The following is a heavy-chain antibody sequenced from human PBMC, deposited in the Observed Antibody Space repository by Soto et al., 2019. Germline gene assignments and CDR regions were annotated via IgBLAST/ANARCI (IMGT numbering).Heavy chain of an antibody. CDR2: IYWDDDK. V-gene: IGHV2-5*02. CDR1: GFPLSTTGVG. CDR3: VQSRCGGDCLQSYSSHSYYGLDV. J-gene: IGHJ6*02. Sequence: SGPTLVNPTQTLRLACTFSGFPLSTTGVGVGWIRQPPGKALEWLALIYWDDDKRYNPSLKSRLTITKDTSKNQVVLTMTNMDPVDTATYYCVQSRCGGDCLQSYSSHSYYGLDVWGQGTTVTVS. D-gene: IGHD2-21*01.